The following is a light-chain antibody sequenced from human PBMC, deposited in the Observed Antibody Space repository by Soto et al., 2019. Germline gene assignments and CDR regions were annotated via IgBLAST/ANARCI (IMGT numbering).Light chain of an antibody. CDR2: EVY. V-gene: IGLV2-8*01. Sequence: QSVLTQPPSASGSPGQSVTISCTGTSSDVGGYNYVSWYQHHPGKAPKLIIYEVYKRPSGVPDRFSGSMSGNTAALTVSGLQAEDEADYYCSSYVGTNSYVFGTGTKVTVL. CDR1: SSDVGGYNY. J-gene: IGLJ1*01. CDR3: SSYVGTNSYV.